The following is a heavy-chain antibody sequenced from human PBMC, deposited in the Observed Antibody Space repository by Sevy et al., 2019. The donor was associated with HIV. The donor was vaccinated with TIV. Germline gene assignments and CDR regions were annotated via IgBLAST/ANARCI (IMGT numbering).Heavy chain of an antibody. CDR2: VNSDGSST. J-gene: IGHJ4*02. CDR1: GFTFSSYW. Sequence: GGSLRLSCAASGFTFSSYWMHWVRQAPGKGPVWVSGVNSDGSSTNYADSVKGRFTMSRDNAKNTLYLQMNSLRAEDTAVYFCVAANTWQDYWGQGTLVTFSS. V-gene: IGHV3-74*01. CDR3: VAANTWQDY. D-gene: IGHD2-15*01.